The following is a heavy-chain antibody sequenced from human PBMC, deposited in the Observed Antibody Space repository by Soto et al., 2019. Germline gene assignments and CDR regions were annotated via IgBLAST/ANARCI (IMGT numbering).Heavy chain of an antibody. V-gene: IGHV4-4*07. CDR2: IYTSGST. Sequence: SETLSLTCTVSGGSISSYYWSWSRRPAGKGLEWIGRIYTSGSTNYNPSLKSRVTMSVDTSKNQFSLKLSSVTAADTAVYYCARGIAAAGKVFDYWGQGTLVTISS. CDR1: GGSISSYY. CDR3: ARGIAAAGKVFDY. J-gene: IGHJ4*02. D-gene: IGHD6-13*01.